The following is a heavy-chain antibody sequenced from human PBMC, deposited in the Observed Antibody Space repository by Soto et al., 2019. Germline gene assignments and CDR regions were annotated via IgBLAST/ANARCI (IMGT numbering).Heavy chain of an antibody. CDR2: IYPGDSDT. J-gene: IGHJ6*02. CDR3: AGGGVRGVITRTRDYYGMDV. V-gene: IGHV5-51*01. CDR1: GYSFTSYW. Sequence: PGESLKISCKGSGYSFTSYWIGWVRQMPGKGLEWMGIIYPGDSDTRYSPSFQGQVSISADKSISTAYLQWSSLKASDTAMYYCAGGGVRGVITRTRDYYGMDVWGQGTTVTVSS. D-gene: IGHD3-10*01.